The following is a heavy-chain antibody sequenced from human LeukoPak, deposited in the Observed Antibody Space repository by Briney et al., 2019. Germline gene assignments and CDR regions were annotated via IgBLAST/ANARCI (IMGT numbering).Heavy chain of an antibody. D-gene: IGHD3-22*01. J-gene: IGHJ4*02. Sequence: GGSLRLSCAASGFTFSSYSMNWVRQALGKGLEWVSYISSSSSTIYYADSVKGRFTISRDNAKNSLYLQMNSLRAEDTAVYYCARVEYYDSSGYSNVWGQGTLVTVSS. CDR3: ARVEYYDSSGYSNV. CDR1: GFTFSSYS. CDR2: ISSSSSTI. V-gene: IGHV3-48*01.